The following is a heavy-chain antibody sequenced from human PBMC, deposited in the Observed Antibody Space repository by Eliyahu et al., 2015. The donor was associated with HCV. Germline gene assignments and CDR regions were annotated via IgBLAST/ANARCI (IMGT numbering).Heavy chain of an antibody. Sequence: QVQLEESGPGLVKPSETLSLTCTVPGRSISSHXWSWIRQSPGKRLELIGXFXYTGSPTYNPSLRSRVTILADTSKNQFSLKLTSVTAADTAVYYCARALSFGTAFDYWGHGTLVTVSS. CDR3: ARALSFGTAFDY. J-gene: IGHJ4*01. CDR2: FXYTGSP. D-gene: IGHD3-16*01. V-gene: IGHV4-59*11. CDR1: GRSISSHX.